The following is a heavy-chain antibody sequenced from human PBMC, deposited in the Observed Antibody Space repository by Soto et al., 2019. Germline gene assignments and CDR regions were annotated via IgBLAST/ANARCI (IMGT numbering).Heavy chain of an antibody. CDR2: IYYSGST. CDR3: ATQEVGGSYVYTFDP. CDR1: GGSITSSSYY. V-gene: IGHV4-39*01. J-gene: IGHJ5*02. D-gene: IGHD1-26*01. Sequence: QLHLRESGPGLVKPSETLSLTCTVSGGSITSSSYYWGWIRQPPGKGLEWIGSIYYSGSTYYNPSPKSRVTISEDTSKNQFSLKRSSVTAADTAVYYCATQEVGGSYVYTFDPWGQGTLVTVSS.